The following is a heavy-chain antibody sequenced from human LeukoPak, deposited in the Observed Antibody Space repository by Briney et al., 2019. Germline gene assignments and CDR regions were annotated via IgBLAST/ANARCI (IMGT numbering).Heavy chain of an antibody. V-gene: IGHV3-21*01. J-gene: IGHJ3*02. CDR2: ISSSSSYI. Sequence: GGSLRLSCAASGFTFSSYSMNWVRQAPGKGLEWVSSISSSSSYIYYADSVKGRFTISRDNAKNSLYLQMNSLRAEDTAVYYCARDGRTGTANDAFDIWGQGTMVTVSS. CDR1: GFTFSSYS. CDR3: ARDGRTGTANDAFDI. D-gene: IGHD1-1*01.